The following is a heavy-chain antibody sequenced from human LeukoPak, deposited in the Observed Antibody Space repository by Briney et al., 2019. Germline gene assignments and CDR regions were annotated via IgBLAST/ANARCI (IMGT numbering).Heavy chain of an antibody. CDR2: IYTSGST. D-gene: IGHD2-2*01. V-gene: IGHV4-4*07. CDR3: ARDRGLEDIVVVPAAIGWFDP. Sequence: SETLSLTCTVSGGSISSYYWSWIRQPAGKGLEWIGHIYTSGSTNYNPSLKSRVTMSVDTSKNQFSLKLSSVTAADTAVYYCARDRGLEDIVVVPAAIGWFDPWGQGTLVTVSS. CDR1: GGSISSYY. J-gene: IGHJ5*02.